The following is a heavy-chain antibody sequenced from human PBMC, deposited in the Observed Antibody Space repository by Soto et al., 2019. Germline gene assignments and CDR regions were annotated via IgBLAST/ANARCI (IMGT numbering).Heavy chain of an antibody. CDR2: ISGTSDYI. J-gene: IGHJ6*02. CDR1: GFTFSVAS. V-gene: IGHV3-21*06. CDR3: ARSYYDSSASYASYGMDV. D-gene: IGHD3-22*01. Sequence: PGGSLRLSCAASGFTFSVASMNWVRQSPGRGLEWVSSISGTSDYISYADSVKGRFTISRDNAKNSLYLQMDSLRAEDTAVYYCARSYYDSSASYASYGMDVWGQGTTVTVSS.